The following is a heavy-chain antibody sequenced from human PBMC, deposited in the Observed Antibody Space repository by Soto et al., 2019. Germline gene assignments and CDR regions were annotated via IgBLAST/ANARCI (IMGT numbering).Heavy chain of an antibody. CDR1: GYTFTSYG. Sequence: QVQLVQSGAEVKKPGASVKVSCKASGYTFTSYGISWVRQAPGQGLEWMGWISAYNGNTNYAQKLQGRVTMTTDTSTSTAYMELRSLRSDDTAVYYWARDQGLEWELLRKGIDYWGQGTLVTVSS. CDR3: ARDQGLEWELLRKGIDY. D-gene: IGHD1-26*01. CDR2: ISAYNGNT. J-gene: IGHJ4*02. V-gene: IGHV1-18*01.